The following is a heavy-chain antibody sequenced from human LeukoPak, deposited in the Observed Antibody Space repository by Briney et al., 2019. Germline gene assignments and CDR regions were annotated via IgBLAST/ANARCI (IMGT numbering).Heavy chain of an antibody. V-gene: IGHV4-34*01. Sequence: PSETLSLTCAVYGGSFSGYYWSWIRQPPGKGLEWIVEINHSGSTNYKPSLKSRVTISVDTSKNQFSLKLSSVTAADTGVYYCARGPTGATRFDYWGQGTLVTVSS. CDR3: ARGPTGATRFDY. D-gene: IGHD1-26*01. CDR2: INHSGST. J-gene: IGHJ4*02. CDR1: GGSFSGYY.